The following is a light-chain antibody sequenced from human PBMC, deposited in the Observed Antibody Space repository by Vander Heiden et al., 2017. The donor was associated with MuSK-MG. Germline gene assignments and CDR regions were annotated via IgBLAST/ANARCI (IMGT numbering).Light chain of an antibody. CDR1: QSIRGY. CDR3: QQSDSTLYT. Sequence: DIQMTQSPSSLSASVGDRVTITCRASQSIRGYLNWYQQKPGEAPKLLIYAASSLQSGVPSRFSGSGSETDFTLTITTLLPEDFATYYCQQSDSTLYTFGQWTKLEIK. CDR2: AAS. J-gene: IGKJ2*01. V-gene: IGKV1-39*01.